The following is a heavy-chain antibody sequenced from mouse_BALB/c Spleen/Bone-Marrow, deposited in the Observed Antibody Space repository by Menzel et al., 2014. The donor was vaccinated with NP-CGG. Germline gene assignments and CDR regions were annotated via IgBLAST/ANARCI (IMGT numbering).Heavy chain of an antibody. J-gene: IGHJ3*01. CDR3: ARGYDYGFAY. V-gene: IGHV5-12-1*01. D-gene: IGHD2-4*01. Sequence: VHVKQSGGGLVKPGGSLKLSCAASGFAFSSYDMSWVRQTPEKRLEWVAYISSGGGSTYYPDTVKGRFTISRDNAKNTLYLQMSSLKSEDTAMYYCARGYDYGFAYWGQGTLVTVSA. CDR1: GFAFSSYD. CDR2: ISSGGGST.